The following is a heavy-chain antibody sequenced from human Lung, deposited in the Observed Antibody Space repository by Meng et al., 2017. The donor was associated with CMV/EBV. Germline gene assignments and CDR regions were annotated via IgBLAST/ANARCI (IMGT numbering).Heavy chain of an antibody. D-gene: IGHD6-19*01. CDR1: GYTFTGFQ. CDR2: VHPNSGGT. V-gene: IGHV1-2*02. CDR3: ARPRVAGTAHFDS. J-gene: IGHJ4*02. Sequence: ASVKVSCKASGYTFTGFQIHWVRQAPGQGLEWMGWVHPNSGGTDCAQKFQGRDTMTRDTSNSTAYMELNRLTSDDTAVDYCARPRVAGTAHFDSWGQGTLVTVSS.